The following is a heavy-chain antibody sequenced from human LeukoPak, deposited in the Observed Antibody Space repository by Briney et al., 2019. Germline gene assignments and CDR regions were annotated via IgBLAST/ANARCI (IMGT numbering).Heavy chain of an antibody. D-gene: IGHD3-10*01. Sequence: HPGGSLRLSCAASGFTFSSYAMRWVRQAPGKGLEWVAVISYDGSNKYYADSVKGRFTISSANAKNSLYLQLNSLKVEDTAVDYCARVRSSRSPLDDWGQGTLVTVSS. V-gene: IGHV3-30-3*01. J-gene: IGHJ4*02. CDR2: ISYDGSNK. CDR1: GFTFSSYA. CDR3: ARVRSSRSPLDD.